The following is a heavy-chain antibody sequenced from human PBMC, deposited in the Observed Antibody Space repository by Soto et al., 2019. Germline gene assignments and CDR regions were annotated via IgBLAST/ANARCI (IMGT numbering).Heavy chain of an antibody. Sequence: SETLSLTCTVSGGSISSYYWSWIRQPPGKGLEWIGYIYYSGSTNYNPSLKSRVTIPVDTSKNQFPRRLSSGTAADTAVYYCARDPSAGYFDYWGQGTLVTVSS. J-gene: IGHJ4*02. D-gene: IGHD6-13*01. CDR3: ARDPSAGYFDY. V-gene: IGHV4-59*12. CDR1: GGSISSYY. CDR2: IYYSGST.